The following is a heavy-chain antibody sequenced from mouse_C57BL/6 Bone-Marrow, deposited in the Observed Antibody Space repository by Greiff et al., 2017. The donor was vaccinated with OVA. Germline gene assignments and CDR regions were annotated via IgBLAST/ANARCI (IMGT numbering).Heavy chain of an antibody. J-gene: IGHJ4*01. D-gene: IGHD2-4*01. CDR3: ARGGVYYDYLDY. CDR2: IYPRSGNT. Sequence: VQLQQSGAELARPGASVKLSCKASGYTFTSYGISWVKQRTGQGLEWIGEIYPRSGNTYYNEKFKGKATLTADKSSSTAYMALRSLTSEDSAVYFCARGGVYYDYLDYWGQGTSVTVSS. V-gene: IGHV1-81*01. CDR1: GYTFTSYG.